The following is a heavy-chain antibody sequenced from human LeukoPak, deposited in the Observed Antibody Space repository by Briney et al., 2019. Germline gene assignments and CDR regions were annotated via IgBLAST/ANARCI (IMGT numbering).Heavy chain of an antibody. D-gene: IGHD2-2*01. J-gene: IGHJ4*02. CDR2: ISSSSSYI. V-gene: IGHV3-21*01. CDR1: GFTFSSYS. Sequence: GGSLRLSCVASGFTFSSYSMNWVRQAPGKGLEWVSSISSSSSYIYYADSVKGRFTISRDNAKNSLYLQMNSLRAEDTAVYYCARELVVPADFDYWGQGTLVTVSS. CDR3: ARELVVPADFDY.